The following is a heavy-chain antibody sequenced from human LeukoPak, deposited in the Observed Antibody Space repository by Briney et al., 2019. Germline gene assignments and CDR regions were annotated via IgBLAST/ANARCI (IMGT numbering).Heavy chain of an antibody. D-gene: IGHD3-10*01. CDR3: ARDARRGWFDP. J-gene: IGHJ5*02. V-gene: IGHV4-61*01. CDR1: GGSISSGSYY. CDR2: IYYSGST. Sequence: SETLSLTCTVSGGSISSGSYYWSWIRQPPGKGLEWIGYIYYSGSTNYNPSLKSRVTISVDTSKNQFSLKLSSVTAADTAVYYCARDARRGWFDPWGQGTLVTVSS.